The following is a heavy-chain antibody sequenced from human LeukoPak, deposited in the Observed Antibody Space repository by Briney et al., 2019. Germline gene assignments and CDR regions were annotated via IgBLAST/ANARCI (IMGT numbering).Heavy chain of an antibody. D-gene: IGHD2-2*01. Sequence: SGGSLRLSCAASGFTFSNYWMSWVRRAPGMGLEWVANIKQDGSDKYYVDSVKGRFTISRDNSKNTLYLQMNSLRAEDTAVYYCAKGSSYCSSTSCPIDYWGQGTLVTVSS. J-gene: IGHJ4*02. CDR1: GFTFSNYW. V-gene: IGHV3-7*01. CDR2: IKQDGSDK. CDR3: AKGSSYCSSTSCPIDY.